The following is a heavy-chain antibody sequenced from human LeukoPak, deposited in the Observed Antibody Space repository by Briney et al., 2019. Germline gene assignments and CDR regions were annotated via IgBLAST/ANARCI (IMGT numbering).Heavy chain of an antibody. J-gene: IGHJ6*03. CDR2: MNPNSGNT. CDR1: GYTFTSYD. CDR3: ARGPIRYFDWLLLDYYYCMDV. V-gene: IGHV1-8*03. D-gene: IGHD3-9*01. Sequence: GASVKVSCKASGYTFTSYDINWVRQATGQGLEWMGWMNPNSGNTGYAQKFQGRVTITRNTSISTAYMELSSLRSEDTAVYYCARGPIRYFDWLLLDYYYCMDVWGKGTTVTVSS.